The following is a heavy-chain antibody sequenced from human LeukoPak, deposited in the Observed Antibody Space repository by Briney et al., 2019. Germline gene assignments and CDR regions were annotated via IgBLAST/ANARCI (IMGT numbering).Heavy chain of an antibody. D-gene: IGHD2-21*02. Sequence: GGSLRLSCAASGFPFSNHAMSWVRQPPGKGLEWVSAISNGNTYYADSVRGRYTISRDDSKNMVYLQMNSLRDEDTALYYCVREAGYCASVCLKSNWFDPWGQGTLVTVSS. V-gene: IGHV3-23*01. CDR2: ISNGNT. CDR1: GFPFSNHA. J-gene: IGHJ5*02. CDR3: VREAGYCASVCLKSNWFDP.